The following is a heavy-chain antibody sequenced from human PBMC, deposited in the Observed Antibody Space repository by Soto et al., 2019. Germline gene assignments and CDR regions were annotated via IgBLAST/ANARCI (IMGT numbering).Heavy chain of an antibody. V-gene: IGHV4-30-2*01. CDR1: VGSISRGGYS. CDR2: IYHSGSP. Sequence: QLQLQESGSGLVKPSQTLSLTCAVSVGSISRGGYSWSWVRQPPGKGLEWIGYIYHSGSPYYNPSLKPRVTISVDRSKNQSALKLSSVTAADTAVYYCARDPGLWGRCTLVTVSS. CDR3: ARDPGL. J-gene: IGHJ2*01.